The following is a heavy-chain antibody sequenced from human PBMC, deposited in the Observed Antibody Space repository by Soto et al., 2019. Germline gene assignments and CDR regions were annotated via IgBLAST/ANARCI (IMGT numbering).Heavy chain of an antibody. J-gene: IGHJ3*02. CDR3: ARDRGSLTSVDGTLDI. V-gene: IGHV4-59*12. CDR2: VSYSGTT. D-gene: IGHD4-17*01. CDR1: GGSFSTYY. Sequence: QVQLQESGPGLAKASDTLSLTCTISGGSFSTYYWSWIRQPPGKGLEWIGFVSYSGTTNYNPSLKSRVTISLDTSKNAFSLKLRSASAADTAVYYCARDRGSLTSVDGTLDIWGPGTMVTVSS.